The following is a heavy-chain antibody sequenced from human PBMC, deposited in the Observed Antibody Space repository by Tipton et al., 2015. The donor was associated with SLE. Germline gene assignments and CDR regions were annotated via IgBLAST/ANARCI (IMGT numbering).Heavy chain of an antibody. Sequence: TLSLTCTVSGGSFSSHYWSWIRQPAGKGLEWIGYIYYSGSTNYNPSLKSRVTISVDTSKNQFSLKLSSVTAADTAVYYCARSAGYGSSWAHFDYWGQGTLVTVSS. CDR3: ARSAGYGSSWAHFDY. CDR2: IYYSGST. V-gene: IGHV4-59*11. J-gene: IGHJ4*02. D-gene: IGHD6-13*01. CDR1: GGSFSSHY.